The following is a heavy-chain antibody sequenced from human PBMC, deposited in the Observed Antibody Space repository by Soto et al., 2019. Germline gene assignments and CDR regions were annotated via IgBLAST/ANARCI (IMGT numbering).Heavy chain of an antibody. J-gene: IGHJ6*02. CDR2: IYYSGST. Sequence: PSETLSLTCTVSGGSISISSYYWGCMRQPPGKGLEWIGSIYYSGSTYYNPSLKSRVTISVDTSKNQFSLKLSSVTAADTAVYYCARHPVDTAMDHYYYYGMDVWGQGTTVTVSS. CDR3: ARHPVDTAMDHYYYYGMDV. D-gene: IGHD5-18*01. V-gene: IGHV4-39*01. CDR1: GGSISISSYY.